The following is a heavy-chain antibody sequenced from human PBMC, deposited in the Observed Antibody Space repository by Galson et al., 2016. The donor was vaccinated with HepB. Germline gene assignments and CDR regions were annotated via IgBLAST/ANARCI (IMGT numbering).Heavy chain of an antibody. CDR1: GFTFSTYW. J-gene: IGHJ6*03. V-gene: IGHV3-7*03. CDR3: AREELKTYYFDDSGYYYDHYCYYMDV. Sequence: SLRLSCAASGFTFSTYWMTWVRQAPGKGLEWVANIKEDGSEKYYVDSVKGRFTISRDNARSSLYLQMNSLRAEDTAVYYCAREELKTYYFDDSGYYYDHYCYYMDVWGQGTTVTVSS. CDR2: IKEDGSEK. D-gene: IGHD3-22*01.